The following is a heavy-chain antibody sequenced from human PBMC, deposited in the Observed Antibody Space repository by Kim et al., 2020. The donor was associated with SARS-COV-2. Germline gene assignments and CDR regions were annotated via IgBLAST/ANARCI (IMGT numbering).Heavy chain of an antibody. J-gene: IGHJ5*02. Sequence: GGSLRLPCAASGFTFSSYSMNWVRQAPGKGLEWVSSISSSSSYIYYADSVKGRFTISRDNAKNSLYLQMNSLRAEDTAVYYCARAGDFWSGLGNWFDPWGQGTLVTVSS. D-gene: IGHD3-3*01. CDR3: ARAGDFWSGLGNWFDP. V-gene: IGHV3-21*01. CDR1: GFTFSSYS. CDR2: ISSSSSYI.